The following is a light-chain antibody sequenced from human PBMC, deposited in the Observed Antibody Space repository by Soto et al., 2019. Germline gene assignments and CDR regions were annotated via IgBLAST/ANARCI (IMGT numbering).Light chain of an antibody. CDR2: DTS. V-gene: IGLV7-46*01. CDR1: TGAVTSNHH. Sequence: QAVVTQEPSLTVFPGGTVTLTCGSSTGAVTSNHHPYWFQQKAGQAPRTLIYDTSNKHSWTPARFSGSLLGDKAALTLSGAQPEDEAQYYCLLSYNAVRVFGGGTKLTVL. J-gene: IGLJ2*01. CDR3: LLSYNAVRV.